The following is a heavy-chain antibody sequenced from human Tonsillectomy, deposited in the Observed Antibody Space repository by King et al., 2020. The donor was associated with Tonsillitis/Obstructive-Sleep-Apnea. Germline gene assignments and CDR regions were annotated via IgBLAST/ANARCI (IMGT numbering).Heavy chain of an antibody. Sequence: QLVQSGAEVKKPGASVKVSCKASGYTFTSYGISWVRQAPGQGLEWMGWISAYNGNTNYAQKLQGRVTMTTDTSTSTAYMELRSLRSDDTAVYYCARDREYYDFWSGYPNANEFDYWGQGTLVTVSS. D-gene: IGHD3-3*01. CDR1: GYTFTSYG. V-gene: IGHV1-18*01. CDR3: ARDREYYDFWSGYPNANEFDY. J-gene: IGHJ4*02. CDR2: ISAYNGNT.